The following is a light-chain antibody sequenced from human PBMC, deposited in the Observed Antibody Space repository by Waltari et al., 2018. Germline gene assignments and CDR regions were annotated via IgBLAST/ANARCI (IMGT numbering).Light chain of an antibody. Sequence: DIVLTQSPAILSLSPGERASLSCRASQSVTNYLAWYQQKPGQAPRLLIYCTSNRASGIPARFSGSGFGTDFTLTISSLEPEDVAVYYCQQRRDWPLAFGGGTKVEIK. J-gene: IGKJ4*01. CDR2: CTS. CDR1: QSVTNY. CDR3: QQRRDWPLA. V-gene: IGKV3-11*01.